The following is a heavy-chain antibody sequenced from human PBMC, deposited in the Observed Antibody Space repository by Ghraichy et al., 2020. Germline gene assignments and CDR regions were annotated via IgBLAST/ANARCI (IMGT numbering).Heavy chain of an antibody. CDR3: ARDSSSWNAIDY. J-gene: IGHJ4*02. D-gene: IGHD6-13*01. CDR2: INHSGST. V-gene: IGHV4-34*01. CDR1: GGSFSGYY. Sequence: SETLSLTCAVYGGSFSGYYWSWIRQPPGKGLEWIGEINHSGSTNYNPSLKSRVTISVDTSKNQFSLKLSSVTAADTAVYYCARDSSSWNAIDYWGQGTLVTVSS.